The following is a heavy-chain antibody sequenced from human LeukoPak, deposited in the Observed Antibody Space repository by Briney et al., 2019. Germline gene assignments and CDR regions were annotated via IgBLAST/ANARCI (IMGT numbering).Heavy chain of an antibody. J-gene: IGHJ3*02. CDR1: GFTFSNYW. Sequence: PGGSLRLSCVASGFTFSNYWMSWVRQAPGKGLEWVANIKQDGSETYYVDSVKGRFTISRDNAKNSLYLQISSLRVEDAAVYYCARTVRGIVMPHNAFDTWGQGTMVTVSS. CDR2: IKQDGSET. V-gene: IGHV3-7*01. CDR3: ARTVRGIVMPHNAFDT. D-gene: IGHD1-26*01.